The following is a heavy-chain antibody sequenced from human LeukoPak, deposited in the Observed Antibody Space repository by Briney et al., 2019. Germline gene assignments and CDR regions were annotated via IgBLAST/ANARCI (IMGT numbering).Heavy chain of an antibody. D-gene: IGHD2-2*01. CDR1: GFAFSSYG. CDR3: AREGCSSTSCYPRIWGYMDV. V-gene: IGHV3-30*03. Sequence: PGRSLRLSCAASGFAFSSYGMHWVRQAPGKGLEWVAVISYDGSNKYYADSVKGRFTISRDNSKNTLYLQMNSLRAEDTAVYYCAREGCSSTSCYPRIWGYMDVWGKGTTVTVSS. J-gene: IGHJ6*03. CDR2: ISYDGSNK.